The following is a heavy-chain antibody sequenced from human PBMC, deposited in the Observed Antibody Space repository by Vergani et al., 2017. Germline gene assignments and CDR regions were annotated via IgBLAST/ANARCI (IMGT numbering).Heavy chain of an antibody. V-gene: IGHV4-39*01. Sequence: QVQLQESGPGLVKPSQTLSLTCTVSGGSISSGSYYWGWIRQPPGKGLEWIGSIYYSGSTYYNPSLKSRVTISVDTSKNQFSLKLSSVTAADTAVYYCARHSPSYLRFLEWFNYFDYWGQGTLVTVSS. D-gene: IGHD3-3*01. CDR3: ARHSPSYLRFLEWFNYFDY. CDR2: IYYSGST. CDR1: GGSISSGSYY. J-gene: IGHJ4*02.